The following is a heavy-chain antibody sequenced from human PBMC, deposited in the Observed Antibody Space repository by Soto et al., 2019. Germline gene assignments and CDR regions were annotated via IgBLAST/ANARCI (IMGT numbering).Heavy chain of an antibody. CDR1: GLPFGNFG. CDR2: INQRGSET. Sequence: EVQLVESGGGLVNLGGPFSFSFEPSGLPFGNFGLPWFGQLQGRGLEWVAHINQRGSETFYVDSVKGRLTISRDNAKNSLSLQMNSLRDEDTAVYYCARGHYGLDVWGQGTTVTVSS. V-gene: IGHV3-7*03. J-gene: IGHJ6*02. CDR3: ARGHYGLDV.